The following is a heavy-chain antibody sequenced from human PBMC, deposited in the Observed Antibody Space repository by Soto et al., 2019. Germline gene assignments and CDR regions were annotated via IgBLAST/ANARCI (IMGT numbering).Heavy chain of an antibody. CDR2: ISGSGDST. CDR1: GFTFSSNA. Sequence: GGSLRLSCAASGFTFSSNAMSWVRQAPGKGLEWVSTISGSGDSTYYPGSVKGRFTISRENAKNSLYLQMNSLRAGDTAVYYCARAPRSYCSGGSCYSGVVDYWGQGTLVTVSS. V-gene: IGHV3-23*01. CDR3: ARAPRSYCSGGSCYSGVVDY. D-gene: IGHD2-15*01. J-gene: IGHJ4*02.